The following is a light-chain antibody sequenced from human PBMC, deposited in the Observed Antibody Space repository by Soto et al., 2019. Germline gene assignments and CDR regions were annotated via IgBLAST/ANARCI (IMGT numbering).Light chain of an antibody. CDR2: SAS. Sequence: ENVLTRSPGTLSLSPGERATLSCRASQSVTSSYLAWYQQKPGQAPRLLIYSASSRATGVPDRFSGSGSATDFTLTISRVEPEDFAVYYCQQYGSSRNTFGQGTKVDIK. V-gene: IGKV3-20*01. CDR1: QSVTSSY. J-gene: IGKJ2*01. CDR3: QQYGSSRNT.